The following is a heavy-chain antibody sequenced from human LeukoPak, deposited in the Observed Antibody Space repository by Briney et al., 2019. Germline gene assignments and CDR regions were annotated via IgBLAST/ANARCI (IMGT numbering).Heavy chain of an antibody. V-gene: IGHV4-31*03. CDR3: ARARDYDILTGYFRLDAFDI. D-gene: IGHD3-9*01. CDR2: IYYSGST. Sequence: TSETLSLTCTVSGGSISSGGYYWSWIRQHPGKGLEWIGYIYYSGSTYYNPSLKSRVTIPVDTSKNQFSLKLSSVTAADTAVYYCARARDYDILTGYFRLDAFDIWGQGTMVTVSS. J-gene: IGHJ3*02. CDR1: GGSISSGGYY.